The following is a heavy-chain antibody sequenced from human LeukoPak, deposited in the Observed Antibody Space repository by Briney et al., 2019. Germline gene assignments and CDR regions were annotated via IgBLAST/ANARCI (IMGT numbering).Heavy chain of an antibody. J-gene: IGHJ4*02. Sequence: SETLSLTCTVSGDSISSYYWSWIRQPAGKGLEWIGHIYRSGSSYYNPSLKSRVTMSVDTSKNQFSLKLNSVTAADTAMYYCARDGVVTMELDYWGQGTLVTVSS. CDR1: GDSISSYY. D-gene: IGHD3-3*01. V-gene: IGHV4-4*07. CDR3: ARDGVVTMELDY. CDR2: IYRSGSS.